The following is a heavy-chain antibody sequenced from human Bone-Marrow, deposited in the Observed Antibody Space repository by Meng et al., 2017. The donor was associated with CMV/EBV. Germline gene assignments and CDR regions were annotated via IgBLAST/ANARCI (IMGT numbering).Heavy chain of an antibody. D-gene: IGHD7-27*01. Sequence: SETLSLTCTVSGYSISSGYYWGWIRQPPGKGLEWIGSIYHSGSTYYNPSLKSRVTISVDTSKNQFSLKVTSVTAADTAVYYCARDITGDHYWGQGTLVTVSS. CDR2: IYHSGST. V-gene: IGHV4-38-2*02. CDR3: ARDITGDHY. CDR1: GYSISSGYY. J-gene: IGHJ4*02.